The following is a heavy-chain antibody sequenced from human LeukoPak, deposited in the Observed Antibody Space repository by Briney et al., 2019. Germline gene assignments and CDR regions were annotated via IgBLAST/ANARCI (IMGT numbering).Heavy chain of an antibody. CDR2: IIPIFGTA. Sequence: GASVKVSCKGSGGSFSIYAISWVRQAPGQGLEWMGRIIPIFGTANYEQKFQGRVTITTDESTSTAYMELSSLRSEDTAVYYCARANDPLNCGGDCYFDYWGQGTLVTVSS. J-gene: IGHJ4*02. D-gene: IGHD2-21*02. CDR1: GGSFSIYA. CDR3: ARANDPLNCGGDCYFDY. V-gene: IGHV1-69*05.